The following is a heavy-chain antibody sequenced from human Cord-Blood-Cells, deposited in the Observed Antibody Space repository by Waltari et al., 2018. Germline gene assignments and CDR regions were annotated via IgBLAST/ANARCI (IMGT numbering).Heavy chain of an antibody. J-gene: IGHJ3*02. CDR3: TTDQPGAFDI. V-gene: IGHV3-15*01. Sequence: EVQLVESGGGLVQPGGALLLSCAASGFTFSSAWITWVCQVPGKGLEWVGRIKSKTDGETTDYAAPVKGRFTISRDDSKNTLYLQMNSLKTEDTAVYYCTTDQPGAFDIWGQGTMVTVSS. CDR2: IKSKTDGETT. CDR1: GFTFSSAW.